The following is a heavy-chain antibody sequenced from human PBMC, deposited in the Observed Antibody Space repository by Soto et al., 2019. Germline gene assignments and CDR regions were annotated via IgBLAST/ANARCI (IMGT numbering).Heavy chain of an antibody. CDR1: GFTFTNSA. Sequence: SVKVSCKASGFTFTNSAVQWVRQARGQRLEWIGWIVVGSGNTNYAQKFQERVTITRDMSTSTAYMELSSLRSEDTAVYYCAASGSSRYYYYYYGMDVWGQGTTVTVSS. CDR3: AASGSSRYYYYYYGMDV. CDR2: IVVGSGNT. V-gene: IGHV1-58*01. D-gene: IGHD1-26*01. J-gene: IGHJ6*02.